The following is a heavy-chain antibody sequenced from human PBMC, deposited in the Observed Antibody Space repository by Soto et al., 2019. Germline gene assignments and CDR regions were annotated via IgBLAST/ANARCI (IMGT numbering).Heavy chain of an antibody. Sequence: PRASVKVSCKASGYTFTSYDINWVRQATGQGLEWMGWTNPNSGNTGYAQKFQGRVTMTRNTSISTAYMELSSLRSEDTAVYYCARGSPGNRGYCSSTSCYTFDYWGQGTLVTVSS. D-gene: IGHD2-2*02. CDR3: ARGSPGNRGYCSSTSCYTFDY. CDR2: TNPNSGNT. J-gene: IGHJ4*02. CDR1: GYTFTSYD. V-gene: IGHV1-8*01.